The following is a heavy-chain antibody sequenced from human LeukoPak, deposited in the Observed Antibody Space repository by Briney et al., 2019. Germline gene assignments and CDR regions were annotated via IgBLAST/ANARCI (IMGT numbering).Heavy chain of an antibody. D-gene: IGHD6-13*01. Sequence: SETLSLTSSVSGGSITDTTYFWGWIRQPPGKGLEWIGSIYYRGNTYYSPPLKSRVTLFVDTSKNQFSLKLTSVTAADTAIYYCARRKVAAEIDYWGQGTLVTVSS. CDR2: IYYRGNT. CDR1: GGSITDTTYF. V-gene: IGHV4-39*01. J-gene: IGHJ4*02. CDR3: ARRKVAAEIDY.